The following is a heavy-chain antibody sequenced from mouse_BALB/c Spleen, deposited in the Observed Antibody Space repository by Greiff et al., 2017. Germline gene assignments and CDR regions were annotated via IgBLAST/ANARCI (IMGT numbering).Heavy chain of an antibody. Sequence: EVQVVESGGGLVQPGGSLKLSCAASGFTFSSYGMSWVRQTPDKRLELVATINSNGGSTYYPDSVKGRFTISRDNAKNTLYLQMSSLKSEDTAMYYCARSYYRYDYFDYWGQGTTLTVSS. J-gene: IGHJ2*01. CDR3: ARSYYRYDYFDY. D-gene: IGHD2-14*01. V-gene: IGHV5-6-3*01. CDR1: GFTFSSYG. CDR2: INSNGGST.